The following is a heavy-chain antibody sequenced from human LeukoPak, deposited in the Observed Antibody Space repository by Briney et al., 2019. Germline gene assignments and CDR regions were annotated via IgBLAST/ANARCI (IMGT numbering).Heavy chain of an antibody. CDR3: AKGAVAGTGNYFDY. Sequence: GGSLRLSCAASGFTFSSYSMTWVRQAPGKGLEWVSAISGSGGSTYYADSVKGRFTISRDNSKNTLYLQMNSLRAEDTAVYYCAKGAVAGTGNYFDYWGQGTLVTVSS. CDR2: ISGSGGST. D-gene: IGHD6-19*01. J-gene: IGHJ4*02. V-gene: IGHV3-23*01. CDR1: GFTFSSYS.